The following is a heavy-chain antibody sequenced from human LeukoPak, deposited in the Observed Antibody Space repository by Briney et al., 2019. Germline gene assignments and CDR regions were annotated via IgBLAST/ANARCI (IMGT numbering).Heavy chain of an antibody. J-gene: IGHJ4*02. CDR2: ISGSGGST. CDR3: ADDIAVAGTGDY. V-gene: IGHV3-23*01. CDR1: GFTFSSYA. D-gene: IGHD6-19*01. Sequence: GGSLRLSCAASGFTFSSYAMSWVRQAPGKGLEWVSAISGSGGSTYYADSVKGRFTISRDNSKNTLYLQMNSLRAEDTAVYYCADDIAVAGTGDYWGQGTLVTVSP.